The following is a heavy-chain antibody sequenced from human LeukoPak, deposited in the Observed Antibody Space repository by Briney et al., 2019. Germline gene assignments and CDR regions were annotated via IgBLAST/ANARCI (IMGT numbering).Heavy chain of an antibody. CDR2: IKSDGSA. CDR3: ARAPSKIGGYYPEYFRH. CDR1: GFTFSSYW. V-gene: IGHV3-74*01. Sequence: GGSLRLSCAASGFTFSSYWMHWVRQAPGEGLVWVSRIKSDGSANYADSEKARFTISRDNAFRTISLQMNSLRMESLAAYEGARAPSKIGGYYPEYFRHWGQGTLVTVSS. D-gene: IGHD3-22*01. J-gene: IGHJ1*01.